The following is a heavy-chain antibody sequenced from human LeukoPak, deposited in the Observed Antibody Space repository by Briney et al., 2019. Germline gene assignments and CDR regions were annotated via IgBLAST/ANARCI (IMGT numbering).Heavy chain of an antibody. D-gene: IGHD6-19*01. Sequence: GESLKISCKVSGYRFTSYWISWVRQMPGKGLEWMGRIDPSDSYTKYSPSFQGHVTISADKSISTAYLQWSSLKASDTAIYYCARRPEYSSGWYYFDCWGQGTLVTVPS. CDR1: GYRFTSYW. J-gene: IGHJ4*02. CDR2: IDPSDSYT. V-gene: IGHV5-10-1*01. CDR3: ARRPEYSSGWYYFDC.